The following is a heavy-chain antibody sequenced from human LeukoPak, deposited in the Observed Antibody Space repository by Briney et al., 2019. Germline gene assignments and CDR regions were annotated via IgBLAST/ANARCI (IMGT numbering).Heavy chain of an antibody. J-gene: IGHJ3*02. V-gene: IGHV4-31*03. CDR2: IYYSGST. CDR1: GGSISSGGYY. D-gene: IGHD3-10*01. Sequence: SETLSLTCTVSGGSISSGGYYWRWIRQHPGKGLEWIGYIYYSGSTYYNPSLKSRVTISVDTSKNQFSLKLSSVTAADTAVYYCASYYGSGVDDAFDIWGQGTMVTVSS. CDR3: ASYYGSGVDDAFDI.